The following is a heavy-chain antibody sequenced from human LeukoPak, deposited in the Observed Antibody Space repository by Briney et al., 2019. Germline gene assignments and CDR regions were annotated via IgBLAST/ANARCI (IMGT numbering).Heavy chain of an antibody. CDR3: ARHPPYGSRNWGAYYFDS. D-gene: IGHD3-10*01. Sequence: SETLSLTCNVSGGALSSTAYYWGWIRQPPGKGLEWVGSIYYSGSTYYNPSLKSRVPMSVDTSHNPSSPKLNSVTAADTALYYCARHPPYGSRNWGAYYFDSWGQGTLVTVSS. V-gene: IGHV4-39*01. CDR1: GGALSSTAYY. CDR2: IYYSGST. J-gene: IGHJ4*02.